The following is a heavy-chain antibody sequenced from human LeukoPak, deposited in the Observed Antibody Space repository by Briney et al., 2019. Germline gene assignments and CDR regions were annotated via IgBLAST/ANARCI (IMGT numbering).Heavy chain of an antibody. CDR1: AFTFTSYE. CDR3: ARDKGLWFGELSHGAFDI. Sequence: SGGSMRLSSAASAFTFTSYEMNRVRHAQGKGREWVSNIRSSGSTISYTDSVKGRFTISRDNAKNSLYLQMNSLRAEDTAVYYCARDKGLWFGELSHGAFDIWGQGTMVTVSS. V-gene: IGHV3-48*03. D-gene: IGHD3-10*01. CDR2: IRSSGSTI. J-gene: IGHJ3*02.